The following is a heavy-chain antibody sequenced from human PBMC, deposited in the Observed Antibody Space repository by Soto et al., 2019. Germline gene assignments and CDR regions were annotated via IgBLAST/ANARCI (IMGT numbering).Heavy chain of an antibody. CDR1: GYRFSAYW. J-gene: IGHJ4*02. CDR3: ARLGGIVDTGTWIQ. D-gene: IGHD1-26*01. CDR2: IYPCDSDT. Sequence: GESLKISCKASGYRFSAYWIGWVRQRPGKGPEWMAIIYPCDSDTRENPSFQGQVTISADKSSNTVHLQWRSLKASDTAIYYCARLGGIVDTGTWIQWGQGTPVTVSS. V-gene: IGHV5-51*01.